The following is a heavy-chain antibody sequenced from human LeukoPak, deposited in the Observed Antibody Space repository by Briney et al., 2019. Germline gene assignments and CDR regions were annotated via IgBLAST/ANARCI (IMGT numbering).Heavy chain of an antibody. J-gene: IGHJ4*02. Sequence: GWSLRLSCAAPGFTFSSYGLHWVREAPGKGLESVAFISSDGSNIYYTDSVKGRFTISRDSSRNTLSLQMNSLRTEDTAVYYCARDPIAVAAYYFDYWGQGTLVTVSS. D-gene: IGHD6-19*01. CDR1: GFTFSSYG. CDR3: ARDPIAVAAYYFDY. CDR2: ISSDGSNI. V-gene: IGHV3-30*04.